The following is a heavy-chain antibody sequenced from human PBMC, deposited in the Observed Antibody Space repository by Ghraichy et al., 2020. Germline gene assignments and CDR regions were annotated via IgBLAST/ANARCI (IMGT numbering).Heavy chain of an antibody. CDR3: ARARDGDFDY. D-gene: IGHD3-10*01. V-gene: IGHV4/OR15-8*01. CDR2: ISHTGSP. J-gene: IGHJ4*02. CDR1: GGSMNRDHW. Sequence: SETLSLTCVVSGGSMNRDHWWSWVRQAPYKGLEWIGEISHTGSPTYNPSLKSRVTMSVDKSKNQFSLKMNSVTGADTAVYYCARARDGDFDYWGQGTLVTVSS.